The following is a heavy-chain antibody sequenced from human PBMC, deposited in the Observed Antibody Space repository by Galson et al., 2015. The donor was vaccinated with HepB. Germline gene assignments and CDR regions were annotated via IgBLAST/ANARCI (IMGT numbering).Heavy chain of an antibody. V-gene: IGHV3-49*03. CDR3: VGWGVPATLQGDY. CDR2: IGQKTNGGTT. D-gene: IGHD2-2*01. CDR1: GFTFGDYA. J-gene: IGHJ4*02. Sequence: SLRLSCAASGFTFGDYAMTWFRQAPGKGLEWVGFIGQKTNGGTTEYAASVKGRFTMSRDDSKGIAYLQMNSLKTEDTAVYYCVGWGVPATLQGDYWGQGTLVTVSS.